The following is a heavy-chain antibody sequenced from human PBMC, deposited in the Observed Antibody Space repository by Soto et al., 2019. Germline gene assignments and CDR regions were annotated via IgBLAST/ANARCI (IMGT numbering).Heavy chain of an antibody. J-gene: IGHJ5*02. CDR1: GYTFTSYG. CDR2: ISAYNGNT. CDR3: ARDYYDSSALPNWFDP. V-gene: IGHV1-18*01. D-gene: IGHD3-22*01. Sequence: ASVKVSCKASGYTFTSYGISWVRQAPGQGLEWMGWISAYNGNTNYAQKLQGRVTMTTDTSTSTAYMELRSLRSDDTAVYYCARDYYDSSALPNWFDPWGQGTQVTVSS.